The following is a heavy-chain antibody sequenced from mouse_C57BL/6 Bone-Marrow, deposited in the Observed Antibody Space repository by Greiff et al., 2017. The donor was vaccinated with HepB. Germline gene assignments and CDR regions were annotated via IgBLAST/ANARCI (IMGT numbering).Heavy chain of an antibody. Sequence: DVMLVESGGGLVKPGGSLKLSCAASGFTFSDYGMHWVRQAPEKGLEWVAYISSGSSTIYYADTVKGRFTISRDNAKNTLFLQMTSLRSEDTAMYYCARNYYSNYFDVWGTGTTVTVSS. CDR1: GFTFSDYG. CDR3: ARNYYSNYFDV. V-gene: IGHV5-17*01. D-gene: IGHD2-5*01. CDR2: ISSGSSTI. J-gene: IGHJ1*03.